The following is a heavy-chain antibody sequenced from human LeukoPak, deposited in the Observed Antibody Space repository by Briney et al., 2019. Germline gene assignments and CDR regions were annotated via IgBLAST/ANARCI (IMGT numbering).Heavy chain of an antibody. V-gene: IGHV3-33*01. D-gene: IGHD4-23*01. CDR3: ARDEGQTTVVYFDY. CDR2: IWYDGSNE. J-gene: IGHJ4*02. Sequence: GRSLRLSCAASGFTFSSYGMHWVRQAPGKGLEWVAVIWYDGSNEYYADSVKGRFTISRDNSKNTLYLQMNSLRAEDTAVYYCARDEGQTTVVYFDYWGQGTLVTVSS. CDR1: GFTFSSYG.